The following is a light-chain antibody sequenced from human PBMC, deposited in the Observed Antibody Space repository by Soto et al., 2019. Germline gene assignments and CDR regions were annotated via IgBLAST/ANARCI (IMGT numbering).Light chain of an antibody. Sequence: QAVVTQPPSVSGAPGQRVTISCTGSSSNIGAGYDVHWYQQLPGTAPKLLIYGNSKRPSGVPDRFSGSKSGTSASLAITGLQAEDEADYYCQSYDSSLSAYVVFGGGTKVTVL. CDR1: SSNIGAGYD. J-gene: IGLJ2*01. CDR2: GNS. V-gene: IGLV1-40*01. CDR3: QSYDSSLSAYVV.